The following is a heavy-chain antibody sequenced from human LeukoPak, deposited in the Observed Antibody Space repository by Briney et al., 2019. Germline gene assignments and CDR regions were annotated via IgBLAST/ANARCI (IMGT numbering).Heavy chain of an antibody. CDR3: ARGEVTMVRGVIAFYYFDY. Sequence: SETLSLTCTVCGGSISSYYWSWIRQPPGKGLEWIGYIYYSGSTNYNPSLKSRVTISVDTSKNQFSLKLSSVTAADTAVYYCARGEVTMVRGVIAFYYFDYWGQGTLVTVSS. CDR1: GGSISSYY. J-gene: IGHJ4*02. V-gene: IGHV4-59*01. D-gene: IGHD3-10*01. CDR2: IYYSGST.